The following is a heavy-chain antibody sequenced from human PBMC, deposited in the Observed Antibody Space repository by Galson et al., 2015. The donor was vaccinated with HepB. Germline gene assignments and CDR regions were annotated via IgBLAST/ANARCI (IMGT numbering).Heavy chain of an antibody. J-gene: IGHJ5*02. CDR1: GLTFSDYS. V-gene: IGHV3-21*06. CDR3: ARVDCSGAACQGFGIDV. CDR2: ISSSSNYI. D-gene: IGHD2-15*01. Sequence: SLRLSCAASGLTFSDYSMNWVRQAPGKGLEWVSSISSSSNYIYYADSVRGRFTTSRDNAKNSLCLQMDSLRAEDTAMYYCARVDCSGAACQGFGIDVWGQGTLVTVPS.